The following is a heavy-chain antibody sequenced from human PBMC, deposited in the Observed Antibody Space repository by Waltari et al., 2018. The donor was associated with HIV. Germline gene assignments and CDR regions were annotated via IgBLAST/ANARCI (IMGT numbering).Heavy chain of an antibody. D-gene: IGHD3-16*01. CDR2: IIPMSNTP. Sequence: QVQLVQSGAEVTKPGSSVEVPCKASAGAFSCYPINCVRKAPGQGLEWLGRIIPMSNTPNNAQKFQGRVTITADKSTSTAYMELTSLRSDDTAVYYCASERETMGVDFDSWGLGTLVTVSS. CDR3: ASERETMGVDFDS. V-gene: IGHV1-69*08. J-gene: IGHJ4*02. CDR1: AGAFSCYP.